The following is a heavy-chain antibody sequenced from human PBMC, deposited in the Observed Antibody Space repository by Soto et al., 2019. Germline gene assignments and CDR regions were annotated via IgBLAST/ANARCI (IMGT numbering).Heavy chain of an antibody. Sequence: QVQLVESGGGLVKPGGSLRLSCAASGFTFSDYYMSWIRQAPGKGLEWVSYISSSSSYTNYADSVKGRFTISRDNGKKSLFLQMNSLRAEDTAVYFCARYCSGGSCYPYYYYYYGMDVWGQGTTVTVSS. CDR1: GFTFSDYY. J-gene: IGHJ6*02. CDR3: ARYCSGGSCYPYYYYYYGMDV. D-gene: IGHD2-15*01. CDR2: ISSSSSYT. V-gene: IGHV3-11*06.